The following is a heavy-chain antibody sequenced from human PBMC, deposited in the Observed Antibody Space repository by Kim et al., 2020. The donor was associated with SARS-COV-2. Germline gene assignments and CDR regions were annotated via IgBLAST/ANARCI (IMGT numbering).Heavy chain of an antibody. D-gene: IGHD3-9*01. V-gene: IGHV3-48*03. Sequence: GGSLRLSCAASGFTFSSYEMNWVRQAPGKGLEWVSYISSSGSTIYYADSVKGRFTISRDNAKNSLYLQMNSLRAEDTAVYYCARGIVRYFHGNWFDPWGQGTLVTVSS. CDR1: GFTFSSYE. CDR2: ISSSGSTI. J-gene: IGHJ5*02. CDR3: ARGIVRYFHGNWFDP.